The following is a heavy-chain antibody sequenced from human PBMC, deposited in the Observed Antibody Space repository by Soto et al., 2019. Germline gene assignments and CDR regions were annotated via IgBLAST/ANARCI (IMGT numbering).Heavy chain of an antibody. D-gene: IGHD1-26*01. V-gene: IGHV4-39*01. CDR1: GGSISSSSYY. CDR3: SHPTEHYYYGMDV. Sequence: KTSETLSLTCTVSGGSISSSSYYWGWIRQPPGKGLEWIGSIYYSGSTYYNPSLKSRVTISVDTPKNQFSLKLSSVTAADTAVYYCSHPTEHYYYGMDVWGQGTTVTVSS. CDR2: IYYSGST. J-gene: IGHJ6*02.